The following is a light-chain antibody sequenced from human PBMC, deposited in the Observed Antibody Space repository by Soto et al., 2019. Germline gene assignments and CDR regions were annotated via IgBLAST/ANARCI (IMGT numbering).Light chain of an antibody. CDR1: QSLGSK. V-gene: IGKV3-15*01. Sequence: EIVMTQSPATLSVSPGERATLSCRASQSLGSKLAWYQQKPGQAPRLLMYDISTRATGIPARFSGSGSGTEFTLTISSLQSEDSAVYFCQQYHSWPPLTFGGGTRVDIK. CDR3: QQYHSWPPLT. CDR2: DIS. J-gene: IGKJ4*01.